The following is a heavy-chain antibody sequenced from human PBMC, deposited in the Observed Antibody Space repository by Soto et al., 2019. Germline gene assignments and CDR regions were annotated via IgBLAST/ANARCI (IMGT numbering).Heavy chain of an antibody. CDR2: IYYSGTT. CDR3: ARRGGTYHIDS. D-gene: IGHD1-26*01. CDR1: GASISSSSYY. V-gene: IGHV4-39*01. Sequence: QLHLQESGPGLVKPSETLSLICTVSGASISSSSYYWGWIRQPPGKGLEWIGSIYYSGTTYYNPSRQSRVTISLDTSKSQFSLKLKSVTAADTAVYYCARRGGTYHIDSWGQGTLFTVSS. J-gene: IGHJ4*02.